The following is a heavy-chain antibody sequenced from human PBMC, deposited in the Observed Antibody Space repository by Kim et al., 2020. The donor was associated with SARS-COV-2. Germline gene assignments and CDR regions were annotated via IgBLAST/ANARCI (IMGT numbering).Heavy chain of an antibody. V-gene: IGHV1-2*02. CDR3: ARLGDFWSGYSTFDY. D-gene: IGHD3-3*01. Sequence: QKFQGRVTMTRDTSISTAYMELSRLRSDDTAVYYCARLGDFWSGYSTFDYWGQGTLVTVSS. J-gene: IGHJ4*02.